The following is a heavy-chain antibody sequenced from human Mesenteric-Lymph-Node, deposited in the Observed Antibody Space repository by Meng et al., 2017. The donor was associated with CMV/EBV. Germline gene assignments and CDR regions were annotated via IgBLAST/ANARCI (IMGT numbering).Heavy chain of an antibody. J-gene: IGHJ1*01. CDR2: INGDGSST. CDR1: GFSMSSYW. V-gene: IGHV3-74*01. Sequence: GESLKISCAGSGFSMSSYWMHWVRQTPGKGLVWVSRINGDGSSTSYADSVKGRFTISRDNSKNTLYLQMNSLRAEDTAVYYCAKDEGSSWPEYFQHWGQGTLVTVSS. CDR3: AKDEGSSWPEYFQH. D-gene: IGHD6-13*01.